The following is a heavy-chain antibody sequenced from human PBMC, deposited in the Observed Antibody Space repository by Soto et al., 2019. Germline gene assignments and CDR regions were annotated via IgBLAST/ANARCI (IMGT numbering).Heavy chain of an antibody. J-gene: IGHJ4*02. Sequence: GASVKVSCKASGYTFTGHYIHWVRQAPEQGPEWMGEIGPESGATRYAQRFQGRVTMTSDMSITTVYKVLNNLSPDHTPLYYSGRERSRQIVACYWGQGTPVTVSS. CDR1: GYTFTGHY. CDR2: IGPESGAT. V-gene: IGHV1-2*02. CDR3: GRERSRQIVACY. D-gene: IGHD5-12*01.